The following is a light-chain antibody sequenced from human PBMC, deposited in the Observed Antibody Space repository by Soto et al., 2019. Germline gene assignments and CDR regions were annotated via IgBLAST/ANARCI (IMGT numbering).Light chain of an antibody. V-gene: IGLV1-36*01. CDR1: SSNIGNNA. J-gene: IGLJ1*01. Sequence: QLVLTQPPSVSEAPRQRVTISCSGSSSNIGNNAVNWYQQLPGKAPKLLIYYDDLLPSGVSDRFSGSKSGTSASLAISGLQSDDEADYYCAAWDDSLNGRVFGTGTKLTVL. CDR2: YDD. CDR3: AAWDDSLNGRV.